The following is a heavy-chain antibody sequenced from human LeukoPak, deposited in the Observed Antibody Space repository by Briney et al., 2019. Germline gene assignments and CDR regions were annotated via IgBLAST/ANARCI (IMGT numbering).Heavy chain of an antibody. CDR3: ARTSSKWDHTYDY. CDR2: ISSSGSTK. D-gene: IGHD1-26*01. V-gene: IGHV3-11*01. CDR1: GFTFSDYY. Sequence: GGSLRLSCAASGFTFSDYYMFWIRQAPGKGLEWVSYISSSGSTKYYADSVKGRFTISRDNAKNSLYLQMNSLRAEDTAVYYCARTSSKWDHTYDYWGQGTLVTVSS. J-gene: IGHJ4*02.